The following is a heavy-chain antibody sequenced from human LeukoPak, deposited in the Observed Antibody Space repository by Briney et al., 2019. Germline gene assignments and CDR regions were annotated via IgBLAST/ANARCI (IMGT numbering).Heavy chain of an antibody. CDR3: ARGYSGSSFDY. CDR2: ISGSGGST. V-gene: IGHV3-23*01. Sequence: GGSLRLSCAASGFTFSSYAMSWVRQAPGKGLEWVSAISGSGGSTYYADSVKGRFTTSRDNSKNTIYLHMNSLRIDDTAVYYCARGYSGSSFDYWGPGTLVTVS. CDR1: GFTFSSYA. D-gene: IGHD1-26*01. J-gene: IGHJ4*02.